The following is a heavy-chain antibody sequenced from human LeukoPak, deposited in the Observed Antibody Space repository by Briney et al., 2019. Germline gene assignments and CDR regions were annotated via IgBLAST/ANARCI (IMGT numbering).Heavy chain of an antibody. J-gene: IGHJ1*01. Sequence: PGGSLRLSCAASGFTFDDYAMHWVRQAPGKGLEWVSGISWNSGSIGYADSVKGRFTISRDNAKNSLYLQMNSLRAEDTALYYCAKDLTPLMTTGTGDSPKYFQHWGQGTLVTVSS. CDR1: GFTFDDYA. CDR3: AKDLTPLMTTGTGDSPKYFQH. V-gene: IGHV3-9*01. CDR2: ISWNSGSI. D-gene: IGHD4-17*01.